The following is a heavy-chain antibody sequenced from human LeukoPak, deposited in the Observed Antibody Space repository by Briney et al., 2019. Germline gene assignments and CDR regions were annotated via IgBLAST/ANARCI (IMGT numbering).Heavy chain of an antibody. CDR1: GGSISSYY. CDR2: IYYSGST. Sequence: SETLSLTCTVSGGSISSYYWSWIRQPPGKGLEWIGYIYYSGSTNYNPSLKGRVTISVDTSKNQFSLKLSSVTAADTAVYYCARDLHYGDYETKWYFDLWGRGTLVTVSS. J-gene: IGHJ2*01. D-gene: IGHD4-17*01. V-gene: IGHV4-59*01. CDR3: ARDLHYGDYETKWYFDL.